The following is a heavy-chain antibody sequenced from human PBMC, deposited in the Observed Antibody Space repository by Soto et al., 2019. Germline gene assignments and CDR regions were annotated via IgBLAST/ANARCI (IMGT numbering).Heavy chain of an antibody. CDR2: IVPIFGAA. CDR1: GGSFNNHA. J-gene: IGHJ2*01. D-gene: IGHD1-26*01. CDR3: ARGAGTYWYVDR. Sequence: QAQLVQSGAEVKKPGSSVKVSCKASGGSFNNHAVNWVRQAPGQGLEWMGGIVPIFGAADYAQKFQGRVTIAADESTSPSYMEMSSLRSEDTAVYYCARGAGTYWYVDRWGPGTLVTVSS. V-gene: IGHV1-69*01.